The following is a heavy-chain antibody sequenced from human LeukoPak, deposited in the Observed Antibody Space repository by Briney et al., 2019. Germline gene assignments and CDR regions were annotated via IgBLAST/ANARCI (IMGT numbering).Heavy chain of an antibody. V-gene: IGHV3-30*18. D-gene: IGHD1-26*01. CDR2: ISYDGSNK. Sequence: GGSLRLSCAASGFTFSSYGMHWVRQAPGKGLEWVAVISYDGSNKYYADFVKGRFTISRDNSKNTLYLQMNSLRAEDTAVYYCAKGGIVQFDYWGQGTLVTVSS. J-gene: IGHJ4*02. CDR3: AKGGIVQFDY. CDR1: GFTFSSYG.